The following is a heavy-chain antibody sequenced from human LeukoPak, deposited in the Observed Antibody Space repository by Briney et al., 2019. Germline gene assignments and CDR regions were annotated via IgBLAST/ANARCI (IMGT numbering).Heavy chain of an antibody. CDR2: INHSGST. V-gene: IGHV4-34*01. CDR1: GGSFSGYY. D-gene: IGHD3-3*01. Sequence: PSETLSLTCAVYGGSFSGYYWSWIRQPPGKGLEWIGEINHSGSTNYNPSLKSRVTISVDTSKNQFSLKLSSVTAAGTGVYYCAGRYYDFWSGYYRTVDYWGQGTLVTVSS. J-gene: IGHJ4*02. CDR3: AGRYYDFWSGYYRTVDY.